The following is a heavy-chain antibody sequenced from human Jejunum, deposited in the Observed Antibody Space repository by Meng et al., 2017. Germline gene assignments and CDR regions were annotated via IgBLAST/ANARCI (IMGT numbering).Heavy chain of an antibody. CDR2: INNDASST. J-gene: IGHJ6*02. CDR3: GRGLYYGLDV. V-gene: IGHV3-74*01. Sequence: ESLKISCAASGFTFSSYTIHWVRQAPGKGLVWVSRINNDASSTSHAASVKGRFTISRDNTKNTLYLQMNSLRAEDTAVYYCGRGLYYGLDVWGQGTTVTVSS. CDR1: GFTFSSYT.